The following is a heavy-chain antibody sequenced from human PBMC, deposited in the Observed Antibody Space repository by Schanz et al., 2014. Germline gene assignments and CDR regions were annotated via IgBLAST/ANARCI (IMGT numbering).Heavy chain of an antibody. J-gene: IGHJ4*02. CDR2: MNPNSGNP. Sequence: QLQLVQSGAEVKKPGASVKVSCKASGYNITSNDVTWVRQATGQGLEWLGWMNPNSGNPGFAQKFRGRVTMTRNTSMSTAYMDLRSLRSDDTAVYYCARDQSPYTNSSDVRYFDYWGQGSLVTVSS. V-gene: IGHV1-8*01. CDR3: ARDQSPYTNSSDVRYFDY. D-gene: IGHD6-6*01. CDR1: GYNITSND.